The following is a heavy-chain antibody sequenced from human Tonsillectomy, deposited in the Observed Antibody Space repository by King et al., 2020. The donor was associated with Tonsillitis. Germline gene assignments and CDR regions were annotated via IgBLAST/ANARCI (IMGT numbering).Heavy chain of an antibody. V-gene: IGHV4-39*01. CDR3: ARYDSGSFDY. CDR1: GGSIGSSDHL. Sequence: QLQESGPGVVKPSETLSLTCTVSGGSIGSSDHLWAWIRQPRGKGLEWIGYMYDSGAIFYNPSLKSRITISGGASENRFSLKLSSVTAADTAVYFCARYDSGSFDYWGQGALVTVSS. CDR2: MYDSGAI. D-gene: IGHD1-26*01. J-gene: IGHJ4*02.